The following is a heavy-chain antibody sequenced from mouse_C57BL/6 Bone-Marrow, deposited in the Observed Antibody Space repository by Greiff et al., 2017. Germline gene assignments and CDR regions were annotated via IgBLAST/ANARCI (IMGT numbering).Heavy chain of an antibody. CDR2: IDPSDSYT. D-gene: IGHD2-4*01. CDR3: ARDYYDYDDWYFDV. J-gene: IGHJ1*03. V-gene: IGHV1-69*01. Sequence: VQLQQPGAELVMPGASVKLSCKASGYTFTSYWMHWVKQRPGQGLEWIGEIDPSDSYTNYNQKFKGKFTLTVDKSSSTAYMQLSSLTSEDSAVYYCARDYYDYDDWYFDVWGTGTTVTVSS. CDR1: GYTFTSYW.